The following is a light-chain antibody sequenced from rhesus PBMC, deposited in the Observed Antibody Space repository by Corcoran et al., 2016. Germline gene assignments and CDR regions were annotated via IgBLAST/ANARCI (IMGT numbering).Light chain of an antibody. Sequence: DIQMTQSPSSLSASVGDKVTITCRASRDISNAFAWYHQQPGKAPNLLIYAASSLRRGVPSRFSGTGSGTDFTLTIRRLQPEDFVFYYCQQRNSYPYSFGQGTKLEI. CDR1: RDISNA. CDR3: QQRNSYPYS. J-gene: IGKJ2*01. CDR2: AAS. V-gene: IGKV1-33*01.